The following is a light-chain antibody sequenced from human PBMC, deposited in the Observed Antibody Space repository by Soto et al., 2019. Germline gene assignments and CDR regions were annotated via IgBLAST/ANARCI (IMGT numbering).Light chain of an antibody. V-gene: IGKV1-17*01. CDR2: GTS. CDR1: QGIRNN. CDR3: QQYYSYPWT. J-gene: IGKJ1*01. Sequence: DIQMTQSPSSLFASVGDRVTITCRASQGIRNNLGWYQQKPGKAPKRLIYGTSNLQYGAPSRFSGSGSGTEFTLTISCLQSEDFATYYCQQYYSYPWTFGQGTKVDIK.